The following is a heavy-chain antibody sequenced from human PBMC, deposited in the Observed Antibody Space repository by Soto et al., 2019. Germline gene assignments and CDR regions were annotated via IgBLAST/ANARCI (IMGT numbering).Heavy chain of an antibody. CDR3: ALQGFGPLHGLVDV. CDR2: MGYDGYT. J-gene: IGHJ6*02. V-gene: IGHV4-59*08. CDR1: GGPMSGYY. Sequence: QVQLQESGPGLVKPSETLSLTCTISGGPMSGYYCSWFRQPPGQGLEWIGYMGYDGYTSYNPSLRXXVXVPPETSKRQFSLKVSSVTAAATALYYWALQGFGPLHGLVDVWGQGTTVIVSS. D-gene: IGHD3-10*01.